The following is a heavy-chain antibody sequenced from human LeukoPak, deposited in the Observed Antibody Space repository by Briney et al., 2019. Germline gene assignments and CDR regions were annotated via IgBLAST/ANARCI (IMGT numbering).Heavy chain of an antibody. CDR2: INQDESEA. J-gene: IGHJ3*02. D-gene: IGHD3/OR15-3a*01. Sequence: GGSLRLSCAASGFIFSRDWMSWVRQAPGRGLEWVANINQDESEAFSVDSVKGRFTIFRDNAKNSLYLQMNRLRAEDTAVYYCTRRPRDFWTDSDAFDIWGQGTMVTVSS. V-gene: IGHV3-7*03. CDR1: GFIFSRDW. CDR3: TRRPRDFWTDSDAFDI.